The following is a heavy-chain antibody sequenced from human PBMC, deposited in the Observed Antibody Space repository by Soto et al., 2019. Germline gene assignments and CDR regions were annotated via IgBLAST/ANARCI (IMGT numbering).Heavy chain of an antibody. Sequence: EVQLVESGGGLVQPGGSLRLSCAASGFTFSSYWMSWVRQAPGKGLEWVANIKQDGSEKYYVDSVKGRFTISRDNAKNSLYLQMNSLSAEDTAVYYCARDPIAVAWDAFDIWGQGTMVTVSS. CDR2: IKQDGSEK. J-gene: IGHJ3*02. CDR1: GFTFSSYW. CDR3: ARDPIAVAWDAFDI. V-gene: IGHV3-7*01. D-gene: IGHD6-19*01.